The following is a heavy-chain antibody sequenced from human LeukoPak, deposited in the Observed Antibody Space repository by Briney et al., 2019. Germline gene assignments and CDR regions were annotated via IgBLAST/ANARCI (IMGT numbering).Heavy chain of an antibody. D-gene: IGHD3-22*01. CDR3: ARAGGGKYYYDSSGYYSLDY. J-gene: IGHJ4*02. CDR1: GYTFTDYY. CDR2: IHPKSGGT. Sequence: RASVNVSCKASGYTFTDYYIHWVRQAPGQGLDWMGWIHPKSGGTNYAQRFQGRVTMTRDTSIITAYMELNRLRSDDTAVYYFARAGGGKYYYDSSGYYSLDYWGQGTLVTVSS. V-gene: IGHV1-2*02.